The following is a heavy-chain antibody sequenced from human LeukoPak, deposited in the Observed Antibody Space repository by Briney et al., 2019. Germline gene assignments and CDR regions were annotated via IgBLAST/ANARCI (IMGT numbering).Heavy chain of an antibody. CDR3: ARVENSFYYYYMDV. CDR1: GYTFTGYY. Sequence: AASVKVSCKASGYTFTGYYMHWVRQAPGQGLEWMGWISAYNGNTNYAQKLQGRVTMTTDTSTSTAYMELRSLRSDDTAVYYCARVENSFYYYYMDVWGKGTTVTVSS. V-gene: IGHV1-18*04. J-gene: IGHJ6*03. CDR2: ISAYNGNT. D-gene: IGHD4-23*01.